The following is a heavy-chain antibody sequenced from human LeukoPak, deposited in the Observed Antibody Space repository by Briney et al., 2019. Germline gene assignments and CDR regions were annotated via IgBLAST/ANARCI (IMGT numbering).Heavy chain of an antibody. V-gene: IGHV4-39*01. CDR2: IYYSGST. CDR3: ARQEYYYDSSGYLPPDYFDY. Sequence: EPSETLSPTCTVSGGSISSSSYYWGWIRQPPGKGLEWIGSIYYSGSTYYNPSLKSRVTISVDTSKNQFSLKLSSVTAADTAVYYCARQEYYYDSSGYLPPDYFDYWGQGTLVTVSS. D-gene: IGHD3-22*01. J-gene: IGHJ4*02. CDR1: GGSISSSSYY.